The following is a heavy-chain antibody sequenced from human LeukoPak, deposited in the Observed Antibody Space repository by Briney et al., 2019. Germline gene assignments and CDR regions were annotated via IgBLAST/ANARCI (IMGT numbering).Heavy chain of an antibody. CDR1: GFTFINAW. Sequence: GGSLRLSCAASGFTFINAWMSWVRQAPGKGLEWVGRIKSKTDGGTTDYAAPVKGRFTISRDDSKNTLYLQMNSLKSEDTAVYYCTTEVAGRLYYFDYWGQGTLVTVSS. J-gene: IGHJ4*02. CDR3: TTEVAGRLYYFDY. CDR2: IKSKTDGGTT. D-gene: IGHD6-19*01. V-gene: IGHV3-15*01.